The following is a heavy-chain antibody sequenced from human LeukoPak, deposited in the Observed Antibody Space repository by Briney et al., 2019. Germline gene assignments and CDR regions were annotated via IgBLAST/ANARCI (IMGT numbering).Heavy chain of an antibody. Sequence: SETLSLTCTVSGDSIGGFYWIWIRQPAGKGLQWIGRISTSGSTNYNPSLKSRVTMSEDRSTNEFSLTVRSVTAADTALYYCARGLPSYGDYVDYYFYMDVWGKGTTVTVSS. V-gene: IGHV4-4*07. D-gene: IGHD4-17*01. CDR1: GDSIGGFY. CDR2: ISTSGST. CDR3: ARGLPSYGDYVDYYFYMDV. J-gene: IGHJ6*03.